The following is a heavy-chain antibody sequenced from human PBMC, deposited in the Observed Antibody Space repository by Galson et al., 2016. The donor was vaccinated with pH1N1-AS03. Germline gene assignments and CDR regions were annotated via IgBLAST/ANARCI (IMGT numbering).Heavy chain of an antibody. V-gene: IGHV4-59*08. CDR1: GGSISSYY. CDR3: ARLDSSGWYSVDY. D-gene: IGHD6-19*01. J-gene: IGHJ4*02. CDR2: IFYSGST. Sequence: TLSLTCIVSGGSISSYYWSWIRQPPGEGLEWIGYIFYSGSTFYNASLKSRVTISVDTSKNQFSLKLRSVTAADTAVYYCARLDSSGWYSVDYWGQGNMVIVSS.